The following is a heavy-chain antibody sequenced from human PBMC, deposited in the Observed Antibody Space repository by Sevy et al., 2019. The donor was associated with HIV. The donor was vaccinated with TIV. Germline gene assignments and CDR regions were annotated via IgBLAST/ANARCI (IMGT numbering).Heavy chain of an antibody. CDR1: GGSISSYF. D-gene: IGHD3-9*01. CDR3: VRDSAVIPRGLVY. J-gene: IGHJ4*02. CDR2: VYYSGTT. V-gene: IGHV4-59*13. Sequence: SETLSLTCTVSGGSISSYFWTWIREPPGKGLEWIGNVYYSGTTNYNPSLKSRVTMSLDTSKNQFSLDLTSVTAADTAVYYCVRDSAVIPRGLVYWGQGAQVTVSS.